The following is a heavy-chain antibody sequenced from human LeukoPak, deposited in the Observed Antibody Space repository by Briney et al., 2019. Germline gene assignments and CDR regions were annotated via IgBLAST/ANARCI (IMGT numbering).Heavy chain of an antibody. CDR3: VKDLSSGSDYPSP. CDR1: GFTLSRYS. J-gene: IGHJ5*02. CDR2: TSIEGGST. D-gene: IGHD3-10*01. V-gene: IGHV3-64D*06. Sequence: PGGSLRLSCSASGFTLSRYSMHWVRQAPGKGLQYVSGTSIEGGSTYYTDSVKGRFTISRDNSKNTLYLQMSSLRPEDTAVYYCVKDLSSGSDYPSPWGQGTLVTVS.